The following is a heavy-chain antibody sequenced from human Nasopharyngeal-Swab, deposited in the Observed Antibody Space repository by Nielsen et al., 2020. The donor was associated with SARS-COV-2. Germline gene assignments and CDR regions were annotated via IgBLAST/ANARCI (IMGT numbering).Heavy chain of an antibody. CDR2: ISAYNGNT. J-gene: IGHJ6*02. D-gene: IGHD2-2*01. Sequence: WVRQAPGQGLEWMGWISAYNGNTNYAQKFQGRVTITRNTSISTAYMELSSLRSEDTAVYYCALPSAAYYYYGMDVWGQGTTVTVSS. V-gene: IGHV1-8*03. CDR3: ALPSAAYYYYGMDV.